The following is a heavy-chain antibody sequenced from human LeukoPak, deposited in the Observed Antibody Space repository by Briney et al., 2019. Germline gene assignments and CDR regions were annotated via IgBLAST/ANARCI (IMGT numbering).Heavy chain of an antibody. CDR1: GFTFADYA. CDR3: AKDPHSFLSPVVVDFDQ. J-gene: IGHJ4*02. V-gene: IGHV3-23*01. Sequence: GGSLRLSCAASGFTFADYAVNWFRQAPGKGLEWVSAIRARAGSTYYGDSVKGRFAVSRDNSKNTLYLQMNSLRAEDTAVYYCAKDPHSFLSPVVVDFDQWGQGTLVIVSS. D-gene: IGHD2-15*01. CDR2: IRARAGST.